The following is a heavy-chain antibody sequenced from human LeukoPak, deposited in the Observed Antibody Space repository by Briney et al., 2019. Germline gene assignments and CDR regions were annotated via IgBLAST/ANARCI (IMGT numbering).Heavy chain of an antibody. J-gene: IGHJ4*02. CDR1: GFTFSSYA. D-gene: IGHD6-6*01. Sequence: GGSLRLSWAASGFTFSSYAMSWVRQAPGKGLEWVSTITDSGGSTYYADSVKGRLTIARDNSKNTLYLQINSLRAEATAVYYCFLSPPAAIRRKTPREYSSSSGVIYYFDYWGQGTLVTVSS. CDR2: ITDSGGST. V-gene: IGHV3-23*01. CDR3: FLSPPAAIRRKTPREYSSSSGVIYYFDY.